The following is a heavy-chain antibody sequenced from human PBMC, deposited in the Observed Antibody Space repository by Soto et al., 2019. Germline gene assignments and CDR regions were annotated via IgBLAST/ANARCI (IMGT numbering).Heavy chain of an antibody. J-gene: IGHJ4*02. D-gene: IGHD2-8*02. CDR3: AKGGQFWSFDY. Sequence: PGGSLRLSCEASEFTFRNYAMSWVRQAPGKGLEWVSSISGSGDSTYYADSVKGRFTISRDNSKNTLYLQMNSLRAEDTAVYYCAKGGQFWSFDYWGQGTPVTVSS. V-gene: IGHV3-23*01. CDR1: EFTFRNYA. CDR2: ISGSGDST.